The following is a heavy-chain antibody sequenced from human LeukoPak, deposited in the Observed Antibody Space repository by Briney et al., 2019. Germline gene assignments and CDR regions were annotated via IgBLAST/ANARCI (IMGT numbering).Heavy chain of an antibody. CDR2: IYYSGGT. Sequence: SETLSLTCTVSGASISTYYWSWIRQPPGKGLEWIGYIYYSGGTKYNPALQSRGSISVDTSKNQFSLKLSSVTAADTAIYYCVRGLDEGVDYGDYVPWFDPWGQGTLVTVSS. V-gene: IGHV4-59*01. J-gene: IGHJ5*02. CDR1: GASISTYY. CDR3: VRGLDEGVDYGDYVPWFDP. D-gene: IGHD4-17*01.